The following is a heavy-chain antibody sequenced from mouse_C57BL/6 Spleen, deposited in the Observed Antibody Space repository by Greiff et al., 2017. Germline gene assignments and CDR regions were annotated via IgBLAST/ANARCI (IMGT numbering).Heavy chain of an antibody. D-gene: IGHD2-1*01. CDR2: ISSGGDYI. CDR3: TTIYYGNFDY. CDR1: GFTFSSYA. V-gene: IGHV5-9-1*02. Sequence: DVMLVESGEGLVKPGGSLKLSCAASGFTFSSYAMSWVRQTPEKRLEWVAYISSGGDYIYYADTVKGRFTISRDNARNTLYLQMSSLKSEDTAMYYCTTIYYGNFDYWGQGTTRTVSS. J-gene: IGHJ2*01.